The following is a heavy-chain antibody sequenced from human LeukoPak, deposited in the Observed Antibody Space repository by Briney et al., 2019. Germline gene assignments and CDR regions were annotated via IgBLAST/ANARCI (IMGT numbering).Heavy chain of an antibody. CDR3: AREILAPGKTHDY. V-gene: IGHV3-66*01. J-gene: IGHJ4*02. CDR1: GFTFSSHD. Sequence: GGSLRLSCAASGFTFSSHDMSWVRQAPGKGLEWVSVIYSGGSTYYADSVKGRFTISRDNSKNTLYLQMNSLRAEDTAVYFCAREILAPGKTHDYWGQGTLVTVSS. CDR2: IYSGGST.